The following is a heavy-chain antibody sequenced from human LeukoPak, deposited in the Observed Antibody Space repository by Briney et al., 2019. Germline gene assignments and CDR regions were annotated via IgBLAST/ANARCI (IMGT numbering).Heavy chain of an antibody. CDR2: INPNSGGT. Sequence: ASVKVSCTASGYTFTGYYMHWVRQAPGQGLEWMGWINPNSGGTNYAQKFQGRVTMTRDTSISTAYMELSRLRSDDTAVYYCARDLTTSAATYHWYFDYWGQGTLVTVSS. CDR1: GYTFTGYY. D-gene: IGHD1-1*01. CDR3: ARDLTTSAATYHWYFDY. V-gene: IGHV1-2*02. J-gene: IGHJ4*02.